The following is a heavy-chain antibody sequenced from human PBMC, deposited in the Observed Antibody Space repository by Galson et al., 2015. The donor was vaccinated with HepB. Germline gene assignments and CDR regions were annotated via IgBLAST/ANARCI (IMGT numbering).Heavy chain of an antibody. CDR3: AYGVDV. CDR1: GDSVSNNHVA. CDR2: TYYRSKWYK. V-gene: IGHV6-1*01. Sequence: CAISGDSVSNNHVAWYWIRQSPSRGLEWLGRTYYRSKWYKDYALFVKSRITINADTSGNQISLQLNSMTPEDTAVYYCAYGVDVWGQGTTVTVSS. J-gene: IGHJ6*02.